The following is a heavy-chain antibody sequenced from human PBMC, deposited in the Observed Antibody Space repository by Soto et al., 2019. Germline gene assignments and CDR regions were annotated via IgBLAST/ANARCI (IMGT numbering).Heavy chain of an antibody. CDR1: GYTPTNYG. Sequence: ASLKVSCKASGYTPTNYGISLVRQAPGQRVEWMGWISAYNGNTNYAQKLQGRVTMTRDTSTSTAYMELRSLRSDDTAVYYCARGGGDYSSSRFSLYYFDYWGLGTLVTVSS. CDR2: ISAYNGNT. CDR3: ARGGGDYSSSRFSLYYFDY. V-gene: IGHV1-18*04. D-gene: IGHD6-13*01. J-gene: IGHJ4*02.